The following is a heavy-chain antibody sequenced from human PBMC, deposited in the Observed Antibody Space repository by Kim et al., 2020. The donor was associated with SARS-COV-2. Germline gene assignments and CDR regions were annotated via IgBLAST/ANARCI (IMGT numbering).Heavy chain of an antibody. Sequence: GGSLRLSCAASGFIFSNYWMTWVRQAPGKGLEWVANINQDGSERYFGDFVKGRFTISRDNAKNSLYLQMNSLSVADTAVYYCARDARDKGITSLEVSMDV. CDR2: INQDGSER. D-gene: IGHD3-10*01. CDR3: ARDARDKGITSLEVSMDV. J-gene: IGHJ6*01. V-gene: IGHV3-7*01. CDR1: GFIFSNYW.